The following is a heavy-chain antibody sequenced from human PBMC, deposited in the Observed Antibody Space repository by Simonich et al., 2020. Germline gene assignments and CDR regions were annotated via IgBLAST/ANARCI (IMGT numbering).Heavy chain of an antibody. CDR2: ISYDGNNK. CDR1: GFTFSSYA. Sequence: QVQLVESGGGVVQPGRSLRLSCAASGFTFSSYAMHWVRQAPGKGLEWGAVISYDGNNKYYEDSVKGRFTISRDNSKNTLYLQMNSLRAEDTAVYYCARDGERYCGGDCYSYFDYWGQGTLVTVSS. J-gene: IGHJ4*02. CDR3: ARDGERYCGGDCYSYFDY. V-gene: IGHV3-30*07. D-gene: IGHD2-21*02.